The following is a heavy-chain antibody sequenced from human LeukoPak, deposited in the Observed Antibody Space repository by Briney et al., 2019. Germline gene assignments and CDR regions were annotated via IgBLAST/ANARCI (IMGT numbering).Heavy chain of an antibody. CDR3: AKPVVVAATLNWFDP. Sequence: GGSLRLSCAASGFPFSNHAMNWVRQAPGKGLEWVSAMSGSGGSTHYADSVKGRFTISRDNSKNTLYLQMNSLRAEDTAVYYCAKPVVVAATLNWFDPWGQGTLVTVSS. J-gene: IGHJ5*02. V-gene: IGHV3-23*01. D-gene: IGHD2-15*01. CDR1: GFPFSNHA. CDR2: MSGSGGST.